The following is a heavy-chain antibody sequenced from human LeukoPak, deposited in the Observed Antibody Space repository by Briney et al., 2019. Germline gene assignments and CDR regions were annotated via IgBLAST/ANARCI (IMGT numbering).Heavy chain of an antibody. D-gene: IGHD3-16*01. Sequence: GGSLRLSCAASGFTFSNYWTHWVRQAPGKGLEWVSRINERATIISYADSVKGRFTISRENARNTLYLQMNSLTAEDTAVYYCVRDLILVWTPGDDFDHWGQGTLVPVSS. J-gene: IGHJ4*02. V-gene: IGHV3-74*01. CDR2: INERATII. CDR3: VRDLILVWTPGDDFDH. CDR1: GFTFSNYW.